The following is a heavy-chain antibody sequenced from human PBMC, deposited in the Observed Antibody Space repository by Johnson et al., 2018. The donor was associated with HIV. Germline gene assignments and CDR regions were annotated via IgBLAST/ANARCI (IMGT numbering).Heavy chain of an antibody. J-gene: IGHJ3*02. CDR3: TTDWYSSSWYGALDAFDI. CDR1: GFTFSSYA. V-gene: IGHV3-30*03. CDR2: ISYDGSNK. D-gene: IGHD6-13*01. Sequence: QEQLVESGGGLVKPGGSLRLSCAASGFTFSSYAMHWVRQAPGKGLEWVAVISYDGSNKYYADSVKGRFTISRDNSKNTLYLQMNSLKTEDTAVYYCTTDWYSSSWYGALDAFDIWGQGTMVTVSS.